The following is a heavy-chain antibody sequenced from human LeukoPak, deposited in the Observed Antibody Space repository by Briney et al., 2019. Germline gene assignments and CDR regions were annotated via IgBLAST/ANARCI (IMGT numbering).Heavy chain of an antibody. CDR3: ARASRDGYNQNFDY. CDR2: IYPGGSET. Sequence: GESLKISCKGLGYSFSSYWNAWVRQRPGKGLEWMGIIYPGGSETRYDPSFQGQVTISADNSTSTAYLQWSSLRASDTAMYYCARASRDGYNQNFDYWGQGTLVTVSS. CDR1: GYSFSSYW. V-gene: IGHV5-51*01. J-gene: IGHJ4*02. D-gene: IGHD5-24*01.